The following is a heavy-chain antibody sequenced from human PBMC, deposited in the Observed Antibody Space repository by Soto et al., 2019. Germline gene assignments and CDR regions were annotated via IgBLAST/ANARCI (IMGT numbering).Heavy chain of an antibody. J-gene: IGHJ4*02. CDR3: ARDHSHYDFWSGLFDY. D-gene: IGHD3-3*01. Sequence: GASVKVSCKASGYTFTGYYMHWVRQAPGQGLEWMGWINPNSGGTNYAQKFQGRVTMTRDTSISTAYMELSRLRSDDTAVYYCARDHSHYDFWSGLFDYWGQGTLVTVSS. V-gene: IGHV1-2*02. CDR2: INPNSGGT. CDR1: GYTFTGYY.